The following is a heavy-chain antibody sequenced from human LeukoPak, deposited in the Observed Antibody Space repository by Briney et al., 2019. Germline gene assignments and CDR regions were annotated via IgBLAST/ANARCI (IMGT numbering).Heavy chain of an antibody. D-gene: IGHD3-22*01. V-gene: IGHV3-74*01. J-gene: IGHJ4*02. CDR1: GFTFSSYW. CDR3: ARSPYYDSSGYSFDY. CDR2: INSDGSST. Sequence: GGPLRLSCAASGFTFSSYWMHWLRQAPGKGLVWVSRINSDGSSTSYADSVKGRFTISRDNAKNTLYLQMNSLRAEDTAVYYCARSPYYDSSGYSFDYWGQGTLVTVSS.